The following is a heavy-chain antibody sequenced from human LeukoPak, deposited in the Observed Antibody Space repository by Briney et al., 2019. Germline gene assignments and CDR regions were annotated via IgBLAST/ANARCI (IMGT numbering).Heavy chain of an antibody. V-gene: IGHV4-31*03. CDR3: ARGSDFWSGYSFDN. CDR1: GGSISSGGYY. CDR2: IYYSGST. J-gene: IGHJ4*02. Sequence: SQTLSLTCTVSGGSISSGGYYWSWIRQHPGKGLEWIGYIYYSGSTYYNPSLKSRVTISVDTSKNQFSLKLSSVTAADTAVYYCARGSDFWSGYSFDNWGQGTLVTVSS. D-gene: IGHD3-3*01.